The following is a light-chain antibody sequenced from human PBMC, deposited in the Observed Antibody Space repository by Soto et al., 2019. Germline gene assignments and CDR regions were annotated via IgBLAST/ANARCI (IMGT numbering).Light chain of an antibody. CDR2: GAS. J-gene: IGKJ1*01. Sequence: EIVMTQAPATLSVPPGERATLSCRASQSVSTNFALYQQRPGQAPRLLFYGASIRAPAVPARFTASGSGTEFTLTISSLQSEDFAVYYCQQYNTWPRTFGQGTKVDIK. CDR1: QSVSTN. CDR3: QQYNTWPRT. V-gene: IGKV3-15*01.